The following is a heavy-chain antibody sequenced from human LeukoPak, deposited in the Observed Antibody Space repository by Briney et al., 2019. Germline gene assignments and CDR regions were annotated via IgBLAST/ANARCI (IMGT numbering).Heavy chain of an antibody. J-gene: IGHJ6*03. CDR3: ARAPAVYFFYIDV. Sequence: GGSLRLSCAASGFTFSDYYMNWIRQAPGKGLEWVSYISNTDDSINYADSVSGRFTISRDNAKSSVHLQMNSLRVEDTAVYYCARAPAVYFFYIDVWGEGTTVTVSS. CDR1: GFTFSDYY. V-gene: IGHV3-11*04. CDR2: ISNTDDSI.